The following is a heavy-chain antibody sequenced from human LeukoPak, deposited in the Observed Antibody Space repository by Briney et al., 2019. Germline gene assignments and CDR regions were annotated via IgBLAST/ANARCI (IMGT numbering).Heavy chain of an antibody. Sequence: SETLSLTCTVSGGSIRSYYWSWIRQPPGKGLEWIGYINYSGTTNYSPSLSSRVTISVDTSKNQFSLKVTSVTAADTAVYYCARASYSTSWYLDYWGQGTLVTVSS. CDR3: ARASYSTSWYLDY. V-gene: IGHV4-59*13. CDR2: INYSGTT. J-gene: IGHJ4*02. D-gene: IGHD6-13*01. CDR1: GGSIRSYY.